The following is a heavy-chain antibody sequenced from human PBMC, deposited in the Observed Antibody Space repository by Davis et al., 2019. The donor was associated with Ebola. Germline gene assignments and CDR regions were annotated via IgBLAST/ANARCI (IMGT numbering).Heavy chain of an antibody. D-gene: IGHD3-16*01. CDR3: ARGVDSGGSLYYYYGMDV. J-gene: IGHJ6*02. V-gene: IGHV3-30*14. CDR2: ISYDGSNK. Sequence: GGSLRLSCAASGFTFSSYAMHWVRQAPGKGLEWVAVISYDGSNKYYADSVKGRFTISRDNSKNTLYLQMNSLRAEDTAVYYCARGVDSGGSLYYYYGMDVWGQGTTVTVSS. CDR1: GFTFSSYA.